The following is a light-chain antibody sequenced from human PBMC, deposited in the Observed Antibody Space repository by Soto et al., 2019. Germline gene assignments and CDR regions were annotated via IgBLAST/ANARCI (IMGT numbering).Light chain of an antibody. CDR1: QTVSSSY. J-gene: IGKJ4*01. V-gene: IGKV3-20*01. CDR3: HQYDYSLT. CDR2: GAS. Sequence: EIVLTQSPGTLSLSPGERATLSCRASQTVSSSYLAWYQQKPGQAPRLLIYGASSRATGIPDRFSGSGSGTDFTLNISRLEPEDFAVYYCHQYDYSLTFGGGTTVEIK.